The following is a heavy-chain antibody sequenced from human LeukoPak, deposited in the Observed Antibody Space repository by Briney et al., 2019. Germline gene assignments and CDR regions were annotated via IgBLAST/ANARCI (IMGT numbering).Heavy chain of an antibody. Sequence: SETLSLTCTVSGGSISSSSYYWGWIRQPPGKGLEWIGSIYYSGSTYYNPSLKSRVTISVDTSKNQFSLKLSSVIAADTAVYYCARRHYYYYGMDVWGQGTTVTVSS. V-gene: IGHV4-39*01. J-gene: IGHJ6*02. CDR3: ARRHYYYYGMDV. CDR2: IYYSGST. CDR1: GGSISSSSYY.